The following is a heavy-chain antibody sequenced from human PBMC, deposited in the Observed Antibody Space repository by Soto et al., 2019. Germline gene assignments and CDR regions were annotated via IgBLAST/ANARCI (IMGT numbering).Heavy chain of an antibody. CDR2: IYSSGST. D-gene: IGHD4-17*01. V-gene: IGHV4-59*08. CDR1: GGSISNSY. CDR3: ATYESYGDLDY. J-gene: IGHJ4*02. Sequence: SETLSLTCTVSGGSISNSYWSWIRQSPGKRLEWIGYIYSSGSTNYNPSLKSRVTISVDTSKNQFSLKLTSLIAADTAVYYCATYESYGDLDYWGQGTLVTVSS.